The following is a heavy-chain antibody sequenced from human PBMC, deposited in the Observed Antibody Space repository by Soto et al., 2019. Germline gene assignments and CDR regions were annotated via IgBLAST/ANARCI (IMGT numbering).Heavy chain of an antibody. D-gene: IGHD6-13*01. Sequence: GGSLRLSCAASGFTFSSYSMNWVRQAPGKGLEWVSYISNSCNTIYYADSVKGRFTISRYNAKNSLYLQMNSLRDEDTAVYYCARDPILSIAAAGMFGFDYWGQGTLVTVSS. CDR1: GFTFSSYS. V-gene: IGHV3-48*02. J-gene: IGHJ4*02. CDR2: ISNSCNTI. CDR3: ARDPILSIAAAGMFGFDY.